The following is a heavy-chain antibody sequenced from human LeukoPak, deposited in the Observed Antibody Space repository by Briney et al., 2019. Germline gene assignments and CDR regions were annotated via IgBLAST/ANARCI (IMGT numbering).Heavy chain of an antibody. CDR3: VRVIGAPNYYYYMDV. D-gene: IGHD3-22*01. Sequence: SETLSLTCTVSGGSISSYYWSWIRQPPGKGLEWVGYIYYSGTTNYNPSLKSRVTISIDTSKNQFSLKLSSVTAADTAVYYCVRVIGAPNYYYYMDVWGKGTTVTVSS. V-gene: IGHV4-59*08. CDR1: GGSISSYY. J-gene: IGHJ6*03. CDR2: IYYSGTT.